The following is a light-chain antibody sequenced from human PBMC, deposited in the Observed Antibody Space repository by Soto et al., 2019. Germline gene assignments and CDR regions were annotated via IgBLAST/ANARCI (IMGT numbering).Light chain of an antibody. CDR3: SSYTSSSSF. CDR2: AVT. CDR1: SSDVGAYNY. V-gene: IGLV2-14*01. Sequence: QSALTQPASVSGSPGQTITISCTGTSSDVGAYNYVSWYQQHPGKAPKLMIYAVTDRPSGVSSRFSGSKSGNTASLTISGLQAEDEADYYCSSYTSSSSFFGTGTRSPS. J-gene: IGLJ1*01.